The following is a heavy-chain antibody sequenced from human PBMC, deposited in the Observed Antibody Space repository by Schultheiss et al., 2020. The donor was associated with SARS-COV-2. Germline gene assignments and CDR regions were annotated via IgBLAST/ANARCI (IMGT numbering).Heavy chain of an antibody. D-gene: IGHD6-6*01. CDR3: ARDQYSSSSTWDYYFDY. J-gene: IGHJ4*02. V-gene: IGHV3-33*08. Sequence: GGSLRLSCAASGFTFSSYGMHWVRQAPGKGLEWVAVIWYDGSNKYYADSVKGRFTISRDNPKNTLYLQMNSLRAEDTAVYYCARDQYSSSSTWDYYFDYWGQGTLVTVSS. CDR1: GFTFSSYG. CDR2: IWYDGSNK.